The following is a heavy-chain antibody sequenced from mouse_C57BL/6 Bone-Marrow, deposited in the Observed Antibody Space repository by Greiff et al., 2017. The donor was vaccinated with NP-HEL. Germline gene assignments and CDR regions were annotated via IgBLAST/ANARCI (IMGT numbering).Heavy chain of an antibody. D-gene: IGHD1-1*01. Sequence: DVKLVESGPVLVKPGASVKMSCKASGYTFTDYYMNWVKQSHGKSLEWIGVINPYNGGTSYNQKFKGKATLTVDKSSSTAYMELNSLTSEDSAVYYCARSLYYGSSGFAYWGQGTLVTVSA. CDR1: GYTFTDYY. V-gene: IGHV1-19*01. CDR2: INPYNGGT. J-gene: IGHJ3*01. CDR3: ARSLYYGSSGFAY.